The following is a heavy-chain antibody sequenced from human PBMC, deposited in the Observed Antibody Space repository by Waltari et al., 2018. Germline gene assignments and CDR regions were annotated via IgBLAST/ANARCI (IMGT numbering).Heavy chain of an antibody. CDR2: IKEDGSQK. CDR3: ARTSGMLREPPPDY. Sequence: EVQLVESGGGLVQPGGSLRLSCITSGFTFSDYWMIWVRQAPGKGLEWVANIKEDGSQKYYVDSVKGRFTISRDNAKTSLYLQMNSLRAEDTAVYYCARTSGMLREPPPDYWGQGTLVTVSS. V-gene: IGHV3-7*01. CDR1: GFTFSDYW. J-gene: IGHJ4*02. D-gene: IGHD3-10*01.